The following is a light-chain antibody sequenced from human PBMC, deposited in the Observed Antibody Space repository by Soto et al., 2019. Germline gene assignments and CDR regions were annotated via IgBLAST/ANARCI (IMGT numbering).Light chain of an antibody. CDR1: SSNIGAGYD. J-gene: IGLJ2*01. V-gene: IGLV1-40*01. Sequence: QSVLTQPPSVSGAPGQRVTISCTGSSSNIGAGYDVHWYQQLPGTAPKLLIYGNSNRTSGVPDRFSGSKSGTSASLAITGLQAEDEADYFCQSYDSSLCGSVFGGGTKLTVL. CDR3: QSYDSSLCGSV. CDR2: GNS.